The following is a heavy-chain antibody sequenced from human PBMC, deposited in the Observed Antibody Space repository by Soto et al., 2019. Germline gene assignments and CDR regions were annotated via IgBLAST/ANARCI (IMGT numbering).Heavy chain of an antibody. CDR2: IYYSGST. D-gene: IGHD3-10*01. CDR3: ARVAPFYSGSGSYVDI. Sequence: QVHLQESGPGLVKPSETLSLTCTVSGGSISSYYWSWIRQPPGKGLEWIGYIYYSGSTNFNPSLKSRVTISVDTTTKQFSLKLSSVTAAATAVYYCARVAPFYSGSGSYVDIWGQGTMVTVSS. V-gene: IGHV4-59*01. J-gene: IGHJ3*02. CDR1: GGSISSYY.